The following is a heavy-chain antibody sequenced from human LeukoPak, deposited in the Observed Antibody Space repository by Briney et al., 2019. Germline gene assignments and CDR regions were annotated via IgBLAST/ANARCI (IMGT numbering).Heavy chain of an antibody. CDR2: ISSSGSII. CDR1: GLTFSSYE. Sequence: GGSLRLSCAASGLTFSSYEMNWVRQAPGKGLEWVSYISSSGSIIYYADSVKGRFTISRDSAKNSLYLQMNSLRAEDTAVYYCARGAYYYDSSGYYGAFDIWGQGTMVTVSS. J-gene: IGHJ3*02. V-gene: IGHV3-48*03. D-gene: IGHD3-22*01. CDR3: ARGAYYYDSSGYYGAFDI.